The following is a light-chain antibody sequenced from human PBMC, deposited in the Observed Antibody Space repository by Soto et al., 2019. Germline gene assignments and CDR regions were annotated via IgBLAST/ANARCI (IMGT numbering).Light chain of an antibody. CDR3: QQDGSSPNT. CDR2: KAS. CDR1: QTISSW. V-gene: IGKV1-5*03. Sequence: DIPMTQSPSTLSVSLGDIVTITCRASQTISSWLAWYQQKPGKAPKLLIYKASTLKSGVPSRFSGSGSGTEFTLTISSLQPDDFAVYYCQQDGSSPNTFGQGTRLEIK. J-gene: IGKJ5*01.